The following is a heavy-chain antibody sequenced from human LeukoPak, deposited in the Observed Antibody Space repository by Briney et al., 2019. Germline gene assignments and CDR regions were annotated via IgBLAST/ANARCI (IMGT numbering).Heavy chain of an antibody. D-gene: IGHD3-10*01. V-gene: IGHV1-2*02. J-gene: IGHJ5*02. CDR1: GYTFTGYY. CDR2: TNPNSGGT. CDR3: ARDNPSSERHYYGSGSSNWFDP. Sequence: GASVKVSCKASGYTFTGYYMHWVRPAPGQGLEWMGWTNPNSGGTNYAQKFQGRVTMTRDTSISTAYMELSRLRSDDTAVYYCARDNPSSERHYYGSGSSNWFDPWGQGTLVTVSS.